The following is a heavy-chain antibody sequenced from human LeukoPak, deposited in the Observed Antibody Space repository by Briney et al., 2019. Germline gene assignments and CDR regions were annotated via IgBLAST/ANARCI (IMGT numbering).Heavy chain of an antibody. V-gene: IGHV3-21*01. CDR3: ARETDSSLFDY. J-gene: IGHJ4*02. CDR2: ISYSSNYI. Sequence: SGGSLRLSCAASGFSFSSYSMNWVRQAPGRGLEWVSSISYSSNYIYYADSVKGRFTISRDNAKKSLFLQMNSLRAEDTAVYYCARETDSSLFDYWGQGTLVTVSS. D-gene: IGHD3-22*01. CDR1: GFSFSSYS.